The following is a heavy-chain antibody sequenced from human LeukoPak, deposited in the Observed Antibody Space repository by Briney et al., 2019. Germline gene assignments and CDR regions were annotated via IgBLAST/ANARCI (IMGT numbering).Heavy chain of an antibody. CDR3: ARYIVVAPAAPVGRFDP. Sequence: GGSLRLSCAASGFTFSSYAMHWGPQAPGKGLGWVAVISYDGSNKYYAHSVKGRFTISRDNSKNTLYLQMNSLRAEDPAVYYCARYIVVAPAAPVGRFDPWGQGTLVTVSS. J-gene: IGHJ5*02. V-gene: IGHV3-30-3*01. CDR2: ISYDGSNK. D-gene: IGHD2-2*01. CDR1: GFTFSSYA.